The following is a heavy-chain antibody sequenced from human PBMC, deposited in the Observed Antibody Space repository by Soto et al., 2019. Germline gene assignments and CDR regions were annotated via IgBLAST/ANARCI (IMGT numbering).Heavy chain of an antibody. J-gene: IGHJ5*02. D-gene: IGHD6-13*01. CDR2: IKSKTDGGTT. CDR3: TTFSIAAAGTGFDP. Sequence: EVQLVESGGGLVKPGGSLRLSCAASGFTFSNAWRNWVRQAPGKGLEWVGRIKSKTDGGTTDYAAPVKGRFTISRDESKNTLSLQMNSLKTEDSAVYYCTTFSIAAAGTGFDPWGQGSLVIVSS. V-gene: IGHV3-15*07. CDR1: GFTFSNAW.